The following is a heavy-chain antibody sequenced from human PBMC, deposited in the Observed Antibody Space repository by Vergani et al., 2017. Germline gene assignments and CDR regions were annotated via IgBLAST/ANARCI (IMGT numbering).Heavy chain of an antibody. V-gene: IGHV3-21*01. D-gene: IGHD3-10*01. CDR3: ALGAGSPYYYYGMDV. CDR2: ISSSSSYI. J-gene: IGHJ6*02. CDR1: GFTFSSYS. Sequence: EVQLVESGGGLVKPGGSLRLSCAASGFTFSSYSMNWVRQAPGKGLEWVSSISSSSSYIYYADSVKGRFTIARDNAKNSLYLQMNSLRAEDTAVYYCALGAGSPYYYYGMDVWGQGTTVTVS.